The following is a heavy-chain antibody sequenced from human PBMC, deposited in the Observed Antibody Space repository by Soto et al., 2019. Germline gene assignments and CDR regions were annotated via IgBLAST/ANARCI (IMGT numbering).Heavy chain of an antibody. CDR3: ARVRECSGGTCYSWWFDP. CDR1: GGSISSYY. CDR2: IYYSGST. Sequence: QVRLQESGPGLVKPSETLSLTCTVSGGSISSYYWSWIRQPPGQGLEWIGHIYYSGSTSYNSSLKRRVTISVDTSKSQLSLKLSSVTAADTAVYYCARVRECSGGTCYSWWFDPWGQGTLVTVSS. V-gene: IGHV4-59*01. D-gene: IGHD2-15*01. J-gene: IGHJ5*02.